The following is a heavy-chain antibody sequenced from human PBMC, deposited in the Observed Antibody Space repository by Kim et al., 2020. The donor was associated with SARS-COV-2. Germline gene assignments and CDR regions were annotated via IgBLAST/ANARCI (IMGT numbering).Heavy chain of an antibody. J-gene: IGHJ4*02. CDR3: ARDGLSVTTPGASFDF. Sequence: GGSLRLSCAASGFTFSNYNMNWVRQAPGKGLEWVSSISINSGYIYYADSVKGRFTISRDNAKSSLYLQMNSPRAEDTAVYFCARDGLSVTTPGASFDFWGQGTLVTVSS. V-gene: IGHV3-21*01. D-gene: IGHD4-17*01. CDR1: GFTFSNYN. CDR2: ISINSGYI.